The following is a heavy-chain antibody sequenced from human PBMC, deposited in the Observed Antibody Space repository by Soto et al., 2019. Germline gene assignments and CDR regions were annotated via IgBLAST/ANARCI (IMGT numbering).Heavy chain of an antibody. V-gene: IGHV4-39*01. D-gene: IGHD3-9*01. J-gene: IGHJ4*02. CDR2: IYYSGST. CDR1: GGSISSSSYY. Sequence: QLQLQESGPGLVKPSETLSLTCTVSGGSISSSSYYWGWIRQPPGKGLEWIGSIYYSGSTYYNPSLKSRVTISVDTSKNQFSLKLSSVTAADTAVYYCAKGRYFDWLSYGFDYWGQGTLVTVSS. CDR3: AKGRYFDWLSYGFDY.